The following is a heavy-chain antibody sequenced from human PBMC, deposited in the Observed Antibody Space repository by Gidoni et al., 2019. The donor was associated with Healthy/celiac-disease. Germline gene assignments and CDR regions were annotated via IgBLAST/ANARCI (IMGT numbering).Heavy chain of an antibody. V-gene: IGHV3-11*06. D-gene: IGHD2-15*01. CDR3: ASLYCSGGSCYPFDY. J-gene: IGHJ4*02. CDR1: GFTFIDYY. Sequence: QVQLVESGGGLVKPGGSLRLSCAASGFTFIDYYMSWIRLAPGKGLEWVSYISSSSSYTNYADSVKGRFTISRDNAKNSLYLQMNSLRAEDTAVYYCASLYCSGGSCYPFDYWGQGTLVTVSS. CDR2: ISSSSSYT.